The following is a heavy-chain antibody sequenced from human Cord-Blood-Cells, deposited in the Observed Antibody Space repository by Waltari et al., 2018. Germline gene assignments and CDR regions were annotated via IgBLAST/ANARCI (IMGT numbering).Heavy chain of an antibody. CDR2: IKRKTDGGKT. CDR3: TTGDSGSYYYFDY. V-gene: IGHV3-15*01. Sequence: EVQLVESGGGLVKPGGSLRLSCAASGFTFSNAWMSWVRQAPGKGLEGVGRIKRKTDGGKTDYAAPVKGRFTISRDDSKNTLYLQMNSLKTEDTAVYYCTTGDSGSYYYFDYWGQGTLVTVSS. D-gene: IGHD1-26*01. J-gene: IGHJ4*02. CDR1: GFTFSNAW.